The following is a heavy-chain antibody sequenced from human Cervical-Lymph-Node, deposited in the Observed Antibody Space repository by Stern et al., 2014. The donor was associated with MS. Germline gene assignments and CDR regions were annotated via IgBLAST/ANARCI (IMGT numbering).Heavy chain of an antibody. CDR1: GFVWTDY. CDR3: ATCVFGASPT. Sequence: EVQLVESGGGLVQPGGSLRLSCAASGFVWTDYMIWVRRAPGRGLEWVSLLYHSGSTYSAHAVEGLFAISRDTSRNTLYLQMNSLRPEDTAVYYCATCVFGASPTWGQGTLVTVSS. V-gene: IGHV3-66*02. J-gene: IGHJ5*02. D-gene: IGHD3-10*02. CDR2: LYHSGST.